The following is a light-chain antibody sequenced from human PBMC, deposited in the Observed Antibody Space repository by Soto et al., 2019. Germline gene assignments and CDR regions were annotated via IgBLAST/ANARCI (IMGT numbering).Light chain of an antibody. V-gene: IGKV3-15*01. CDR2: GAS. J-gene: IGKJ1*01. CDR3: QQYNDWPLT. Sequence: EIVLTQSPATLSVSPGERVTLSCRASQSVDINLAWYQQKPGQAPRLLIYGASTRAIDMPGRFSGRGSGTEFTLTISSLQSEDFALYYCQQYNDWPLTFGQGTKVDI. CDR1: QSVDIN.